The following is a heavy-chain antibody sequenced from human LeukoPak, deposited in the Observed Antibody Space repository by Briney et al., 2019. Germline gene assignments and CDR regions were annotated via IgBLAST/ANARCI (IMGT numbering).Heavy chain of an antibody. V-gene: IGHV3-21*01. Sequence: GGSLRLSCAASGFTFRSYSMNWVRQAPGKGLEWVSAIDPSSTYIYYADSVKGRFTISRDNAENSLYLQMNSLRVEDTAVYYCARAGLRSVGPENYYYYMDVWGKGTTVTVSS. J-gene: IGHJ6*03. D-gene: IGHD3-10*01. CDR2: IDPSSTYI. CDR1: GFTFRSYS. CDR3: ARAGLRSVGPENYYYYMDV.